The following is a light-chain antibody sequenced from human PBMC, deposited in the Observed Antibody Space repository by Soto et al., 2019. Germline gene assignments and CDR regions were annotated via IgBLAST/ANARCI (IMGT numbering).Light chain of an antibody. CDR2: DAS. V-gene: IGKV1-5*01. CDR1: QSISSW. Sequence: DIQMTQSPSTLSASVGDRVTITCRASQSISSWLAWYQQKPGKAPKLLIYDASSLESGVPSRFSGSGSGTEFTLTISSVQPDDFATYYCQQYNSYSGTFGQGTKVESK. J-gene: IGKJ1*01. CDR3: QQYNSYSGT.